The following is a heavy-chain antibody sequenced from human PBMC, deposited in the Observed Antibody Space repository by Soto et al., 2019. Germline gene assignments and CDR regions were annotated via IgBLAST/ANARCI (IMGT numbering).Heavy chain of an antibody. D-gene: IGHD3-10*01. CDR2: IRSKANSYAT. CDR3: TRLEVRGGQTRKQEYYYYMDV. J-gene: IGHJ6*03. V-gene: IGHV3-73*01. CDR1: GFTFSGSA. Sequence: GGSLRLSCAASGFTFSGSAMHWVRQASGKGLEWVGRIRSKANSYATAYAASVKGRFTISRDDSKNTAYLQMNSLKTEDTAVYYCTRLEVRGGQTRKQEYYYYMDVWGKGTTVTVSS.